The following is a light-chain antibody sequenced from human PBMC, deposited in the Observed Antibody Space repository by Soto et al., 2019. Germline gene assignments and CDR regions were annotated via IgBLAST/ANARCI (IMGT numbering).Light chain of an antibody. V-gene: IGKV1-12*01. J-gene: IGKJ1*01. CDR2: AAS. CDR3: QVTYIFPRT. CDR1: QDISSW. Sequence: DIQMTQSPSSVSASVGDSVTITCRASQDISSWLAWYQQKPGKAPNLLIYAASSLQSGVPSRFSGSGSGTDFTLTINSLQPEDIAPYYCQVTYIFPRTFGQLGKV.